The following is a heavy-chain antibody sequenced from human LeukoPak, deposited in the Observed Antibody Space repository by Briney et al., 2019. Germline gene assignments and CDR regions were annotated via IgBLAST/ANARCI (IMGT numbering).Heavy chain of an antibody. Sequence: ASVKVSCKASGYTFTSYAMHWVRQAPGQGLEWMGRINPSTGGTDFAQKFQGKVSMTRDTSISTAYMELSRLGSDDTAVYYCATLGEDKTDTPFDYWGQGTLVTVSS. D-gene: IGHD3-16*01. V-gene: IGHV1-2*06. J-gene: IGHJ4*02. CDR2: INPSTGGT. CDR1: GYTFTSYA. CDR3: ATLGEDKTDTPFDY.